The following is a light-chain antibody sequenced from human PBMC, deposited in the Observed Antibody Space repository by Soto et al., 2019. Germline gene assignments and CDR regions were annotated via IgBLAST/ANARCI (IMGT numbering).Light chain of an antibody. CDR1: QYLSRTY. CDR3: QQYGSSPFT. J-gene: IGKJ5*01. Sequence: EIVFTHSPVTLSFSPCEISTLSCMSSQYLSRTYLAWYQHKPGQAPRLLIYGASSRATGIPDRFSGSGSGTDFTLTISRLEPEDFAVFYCQQYGSSPFTFGQGTRLEI. CDR2: GAS. V-gene: IGKV3-20*01.